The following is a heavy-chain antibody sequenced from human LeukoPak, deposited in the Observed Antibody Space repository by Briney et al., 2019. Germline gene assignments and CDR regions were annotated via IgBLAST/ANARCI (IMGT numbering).Heavy chain of an antibody. J-gene: IGHJ6*02. D-gene: IGHD6-13*01. CDR3: ASDKRRSSWAPGGAYYYGMDV. V-gene: IGHV3-33*01. CDR2: IWHDGGKR. CDR1: GFTFSYYG. Sequence: GGSLRLSCAASGFTFSYYGMQWVRQAPGKGLEWVALIWHDGGKRYYADSVKGRFTISRDNSKNTLYLQMTTLRAEDTAVYYCASDKRRSSWAPGGAYYYGMDVWGQGTTVTVSS.